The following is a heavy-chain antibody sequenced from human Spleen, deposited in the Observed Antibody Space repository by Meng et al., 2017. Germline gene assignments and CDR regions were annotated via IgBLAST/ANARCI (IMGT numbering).Heavy chain of an antibody. CDR1: GYTFPDYW. V-gene: IGHV1-2*06. Sequence: ASVKVSCKASGYTFPDYWLHWVRRAPGQGLEWMGRINPKSGDTHYAQRFQGRVTMTGDTSISTAYMELSGLRSDDTAMYYCARDEDRSAAGKLFDDYWGQATLVTVSS. J-gene: IGHJ4*02. CDR2: INPKSGDT. CDR3: ARDEDRSAAGKLFDDY. D-gene: IGHD6-13*01.